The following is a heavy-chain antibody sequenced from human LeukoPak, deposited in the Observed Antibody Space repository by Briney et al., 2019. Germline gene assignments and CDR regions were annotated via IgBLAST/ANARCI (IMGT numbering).Heavy chain of an antibody. CDR2: INHSGST. D-gene: IGHD5-12*01. Sequence: PSETLSLTCAVYGGSFSGYYWSWILHPPGKGLEWIWEINHSGSTNYNPSLKSRVTISVDTSKNQFSLKLSSVTAADTAVYYCASINANSGYDPTGDYWGQGTLVTVSS. CDR1: GGSFSGYY. V-gene: IGHV4-34*01. CDR3: ASINANSGYDPTGDY. J-gene: IGHJ4*02.